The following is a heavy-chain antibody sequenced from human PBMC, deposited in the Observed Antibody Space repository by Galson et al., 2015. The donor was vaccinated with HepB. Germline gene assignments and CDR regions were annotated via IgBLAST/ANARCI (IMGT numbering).Heavy chain of an antibody. CDR2: ISSSSSTV. CDR1: GFTFSSYS. J-gene: IGHJ4*02. CDR3: ALTTIAAAGNR. V-gene: IGHV3-48*04. Sequence: SLRLSCAASGFTFSSYSLNRVRQAPGKGLEWVSYISSSSSTVYYADSVKGRFTISRDNAKNSLYLQMNSLRAEDTAVYYCALTTIAAAGNRWGQGTLVTVSS. D-gene: IGHD6-13*01.